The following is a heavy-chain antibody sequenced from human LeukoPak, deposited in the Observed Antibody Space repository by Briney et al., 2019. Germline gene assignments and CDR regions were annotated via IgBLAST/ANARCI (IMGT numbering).Heavy chain of an antibody. D-gene: IGHD6-13*01. Sequence: PGGSLRLSCAASGFTLSSYSMNWVRQAPGKGLEWVSSISSSSSYIYYADSVKGRFTISRDNAKNSLYLQMNSLRAEDTAVYYCASGGIAAAGRDYWGQGTLVTVSS. V-gene: IGHV3-21*01. CDR3: ASGGIAAAGRDY. CDR1: GFTLSSYS. J-gene: IGHJ4*02. CDR2: ISSSSSYI.